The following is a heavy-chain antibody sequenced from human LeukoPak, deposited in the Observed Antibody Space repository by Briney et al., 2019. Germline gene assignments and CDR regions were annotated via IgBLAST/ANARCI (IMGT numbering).Heavy chain of an antibody. CDR3: AREWELAFDS. CDR2: INTDGSGT. CDR1: GFTFSTYW. D-gene: IGHD1-1*01. Sequence: GGSLRLSCVAAGFTFSTYWMHWVRQAPGKGLVWVSRINTDGSGTTYADSVKGRFTVSRNNAKNTLYLQMNSLRAEDTAVYYCAREWELAFDSWGQGALVTVSS. J-gene: IGHJ4*01. V-gene: IGHV3-74*01.